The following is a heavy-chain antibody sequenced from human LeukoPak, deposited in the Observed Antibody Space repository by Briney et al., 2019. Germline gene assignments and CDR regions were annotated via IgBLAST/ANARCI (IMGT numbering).Heavy chain of an antibody. Sequence: SETLSLTCTVSDGSISSTDYYWGWIRQPPGKGLEWIGSIYFTGTTYYNLSLKGRVTISFDTSENQISLRLTSVTAADTAVYYCARDRGSGWYWFDPWGQGTLVTVSS. CDR1: DGSISSTDYY. V-gene: IGHV4-39*07. D-gene: IGHD6-19*01. CDR3: ARDRGSGWYWFDP. J-gene: IGHJ5*02. CDR2: IYFTGTT.